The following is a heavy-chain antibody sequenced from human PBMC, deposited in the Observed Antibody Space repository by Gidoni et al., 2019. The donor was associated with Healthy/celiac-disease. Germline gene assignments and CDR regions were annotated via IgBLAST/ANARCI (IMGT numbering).Heavy chain of an antibody. CDR1: GFTFSSYA. Sequence: QVQLVESGGGVVQPGRSLRLSCAASGFTFSSYAMHWVRQAPGKGLEWVAVISYDGSNKYYADSVKGRFTISRDNSKNTLYLQMNSLRAEDTAVYYCARGGEGVLRYFDFLDYWGQGTLVTVSS. D-gene: IGHD3-9*01. J-gene: IGHJ4*02. V-gene: IGHV3-30-3*01. CDR3: ARGGEGVLRYFDFLDY. CDR2: ISYDGSNK.